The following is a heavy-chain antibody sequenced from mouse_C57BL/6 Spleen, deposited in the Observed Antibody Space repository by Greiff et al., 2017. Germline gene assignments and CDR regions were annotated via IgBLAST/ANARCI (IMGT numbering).Heavy chain of an antibody. CDR1: GFNIKDDY. CDR2: IDPENGDT. D-gene: IGHD1-1*02. CDR3: TTGGDDYYAMDY. J-gene: IGHJ4*01. V-gene: IGHV14-4*01. Sequence: EVKLQESGAELVRPGASVKLSCTASGFNIKDDYMHWVKQRPEQGLEWIGWIDPENGDTEYASKFQGKATITADTSSNTAYLQLSSLTSEDTAVYYCTTGGDDYYAMDYWGQGTSVTVSS.